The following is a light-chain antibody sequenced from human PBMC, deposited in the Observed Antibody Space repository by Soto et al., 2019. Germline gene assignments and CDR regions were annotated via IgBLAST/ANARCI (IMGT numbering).Light chain of an antibody. CDR1: SSNIGAGYD. V-gene: IGLV1-40*01. Sequence: QSVRTQPPSVSGAPGQRVTGSCTGSSSNIGAGYDVHWYQLLPGTAPKLLIYDNSNRPSGVPDRFSGSKSGTSASLAITGLQAEDEADYYCQSYDTSLGGSWVFGTATKLTVL. CDR3: QSYDTSLGGSWV. J-gene: IGLJ1*01. CDR2: DNS.